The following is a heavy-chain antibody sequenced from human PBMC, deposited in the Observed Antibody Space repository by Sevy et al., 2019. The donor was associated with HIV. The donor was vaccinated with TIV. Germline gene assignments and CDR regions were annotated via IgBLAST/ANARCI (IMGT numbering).Heavy chain of an antibody. Sequence: GGSLRLSCAASGFTFSDNYMSWIRQAPGKGLEWVSYISSSGSTIYYADSVKGRFTISRDNAKNSLYLQMNSLRAEDTAVYYCATNFLYESYDSSANFDYWGQGTLVTVSS. D-gene: IGHD3-22*01. CDR1: GFTFSDNY. CDR2: ISSSGSTI. J-gene: IGHJ4*02. CDR3: ATNFLYESYDSSANFDY. V-gene: IGHV3-11*01.